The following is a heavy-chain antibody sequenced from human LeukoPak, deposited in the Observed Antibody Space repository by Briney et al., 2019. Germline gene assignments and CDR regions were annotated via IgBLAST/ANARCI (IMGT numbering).Heavy chain of an antibody. CDR2: ISGSGGST. D-gene: IGHD6-19*01. Sequence: GGSLRLPCAASGLTVSNNDMTWVRQSPGKGLEWVSAISGSGGSTYYADSVKGRFTISRDNSKNTLYLQMNSLRAEDTAVYYCAKTEPYSSGWYPRFDPWGQGTLVTVSS. V-gene: IGHV3-23*01. CDR1: GLTVSNND. J-gene: IGHJ5*02. CDR3: AKTEPYSSGWYPRFDP.